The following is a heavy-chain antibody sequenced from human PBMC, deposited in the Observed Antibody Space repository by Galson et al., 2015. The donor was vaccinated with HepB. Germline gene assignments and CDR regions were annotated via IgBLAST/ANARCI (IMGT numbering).Heavy chain of an antibody. CDR1: GFTFSNYW. J-gene: IGHJ6*03. CDR2: INGAMTIT. Sequence: SLRLSCAASGFTFSNYWMHWVRQAPGKGLVWVSRINGAMTITNYADSVKGQLTISRDNARNTLYLQMNSLRVEDTAVYYCVRENIAASMDVWGKGTTVTVSS. V-gene: IGHV3-74*01. CDR3: VRENIAASMDV. D-gene: IGHD6-13*01.